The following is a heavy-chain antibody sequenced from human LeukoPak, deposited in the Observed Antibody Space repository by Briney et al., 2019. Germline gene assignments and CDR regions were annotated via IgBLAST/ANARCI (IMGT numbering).Heavy chain of an antibody. CDR3: ARGGYYFDY. V-gene: IGHV4-59*07. CDR1: AGSISSYY. D-gene: IGHD3-16*01. J-gene: IGHJ4*02. Sequence: SDTLSLTCTVSAGSISSYYWNWILQPPGKGLEWIGYIYYSGSTKYNPSLKSRVTISVDTSKNQFSLKLSSVTAADTAVYYCARGGYYFDYWGQGSLVSVSS. CDR2: IYYSGST.